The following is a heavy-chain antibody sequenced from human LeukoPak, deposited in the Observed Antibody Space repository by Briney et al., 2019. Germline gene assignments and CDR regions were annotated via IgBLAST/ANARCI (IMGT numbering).Heavy chain of an antibody. J-gene: IGHJ3*02. D-gene: IGHD1-26*01. CDR1: SGSISNYY. CDR3: ARPSGSYYGFGVFEI. CDR2: IYYSGST. Sequence: SETQSLICTVSSGSISNYYWSWLRQPPGKGLEWIGYIYYSGSTNYNPSLKSRVTISVDTSTNQFSLKLTSVTAADTAVYYCARPSGSYYGFGVFEIWGQGTMVTVSS. V-gene: IGHV4-59*08.